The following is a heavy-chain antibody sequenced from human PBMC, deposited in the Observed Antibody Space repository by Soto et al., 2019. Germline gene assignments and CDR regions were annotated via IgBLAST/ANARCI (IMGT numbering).Heavy chain of an antibody. CDR2: MNPKSGNR. D-gene: IGHD4-17*01. J-gene: IGHJ4*02. Sequence: QVQLVQSGAEVKKPGASVKVSCKASGCPFSCCDINWVRQATGQGLEWVGWMNPKSGNRGYAQKFQGRVTMTRATSIGTAYMELSNLRSEDPAVYYCARVYGDATHWGQGTLATVSS. CDR1: GCPFSCCD. CDR3: ARVYGDATH. V-gene: IGHV1-8*01.